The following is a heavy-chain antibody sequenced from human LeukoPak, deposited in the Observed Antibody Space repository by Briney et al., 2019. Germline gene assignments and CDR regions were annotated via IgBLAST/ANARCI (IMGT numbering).Heavy chain of an antibody. Sequence: PSETLSLTCTVSGGSISSSSYYWVWIRQPPGKGLEWIGSIYYSGSTYYNPSLKSRVTISVDTSKNQFSLKLSSVTAADTAVYYCGRISAAAVEPWGKGTTVTISS. CDR1: GGSISSSSYY. CDR2: IYYSGST. J-gene: IGHJ6*04. V-gene: IGHV4-39*07. D-gene: IGHD6-13*01. CDR3: GRISAAAVEP.